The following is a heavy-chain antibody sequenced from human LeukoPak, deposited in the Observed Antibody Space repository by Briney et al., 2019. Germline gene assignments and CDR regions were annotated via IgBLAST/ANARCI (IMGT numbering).Heavy chain of an antibody. CDR2: IGWDGGST. J-gene: IGHJ4*02. CDR1: GFTFDDYA. Sequence: GGSLRLSCAASGFTFDDYAMHWVREAPGPGLECVSLIGWDGGSTYYADSVKCRFTISRDNSKNSLYLQMNRLRAEDTALYYCAKSSGYGDSWEGFTFDYWGQGTLVTVSS. D-gene: IGHD4-17*01. CDR3: AKSSGYGDSWEGFTFDY. V-gene: IGHV3-43D*03.